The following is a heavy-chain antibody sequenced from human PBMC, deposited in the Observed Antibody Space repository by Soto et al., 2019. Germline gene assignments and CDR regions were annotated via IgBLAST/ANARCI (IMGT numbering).Heavy chain of an antibody. CDR3: ARGTNIVVVVAAGLPWFDP. Sequence: QVQLQQWGAGLLKPSETLSLTCAVYGGSFNSYYWSWIRQPPGKGLEWIGEINHSGTTNYNPSLKSRVTISVDRSKIQFSLKLSSVTAADTAVYYCARGTNIVVVVAAGLPWFDPWGQGTLVTVSS. D-gene: IGHD2-15*01. CDR2: INHSGTT. V-gene: IGHV4-34*01. J-gene: IGHJ5*02. CDR1: GGSFNSYY.